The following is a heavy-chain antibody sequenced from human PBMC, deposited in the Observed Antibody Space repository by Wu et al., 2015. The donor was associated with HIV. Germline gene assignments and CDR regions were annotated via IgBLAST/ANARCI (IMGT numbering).Heavy chain of an antibody. CDR2: IIPIFGTA. D-gene: IGHD6-6*01. CDR3: ARDAGLYSSSSLNAFDY. V-gene: IGHV1-69*13. Sequence: QVQLVQSGAEVKKPGSSVKVSCKASGGTFSSYAISWVRQAPGQGLEWMGRIIPIFGTANYAQKFQGRVTITADESTTTAYMELRSLRPDDTAVYYCARDAGLYSSSSLNAFDYWGQGTLVIVSS. CDR1: GGTFSSYA. J-gene: IGHJ4*02.